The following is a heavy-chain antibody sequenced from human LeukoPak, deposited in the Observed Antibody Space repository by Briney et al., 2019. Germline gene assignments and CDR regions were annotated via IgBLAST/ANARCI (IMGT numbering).Heavy chain of an antibody. CDR1: GYTFTSNY. CDR2: IYPRDGST. V-gene: IGHV1-46*01. J-gene: IGHJ4*02. D-gene: IGHD2-8*01. CDR3: ARGVWGYCTNGVCPPDY. Sequence: ASVKVSCKASGYTFTSNYIHWVRQAPGQGLEWMGMIYPRDGSTSYAQKFQGRVTVTRDTSTSTVHMELSGLRSEDTAVYYCARGVWGYCTNGVCPPDYWGQGTLVTVSS.